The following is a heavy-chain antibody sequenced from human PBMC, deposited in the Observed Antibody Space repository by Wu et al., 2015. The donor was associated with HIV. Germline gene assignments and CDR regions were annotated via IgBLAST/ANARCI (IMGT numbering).Heavy chain of an antibody. V-gene: IGHV1-2*02. CDR1: GYTFTGYF. CDR2: IKPKTVVPL. D-gene: IGHD1-7*01. J-gene: IGHJ4*02. Sequence: QVQLVQSGAEVKKPGASVKVSCKASGYTFTGYFLHWVRQAPGQGLEWMGWIKPKTVVPLNYAQKFQGRVTMTRDTSISTAYMELSRLRSDDTAVYYXAKGRIGTASPTPENWGQGTLVTVSS. CDR3: AKGRIGTASPTPEN.